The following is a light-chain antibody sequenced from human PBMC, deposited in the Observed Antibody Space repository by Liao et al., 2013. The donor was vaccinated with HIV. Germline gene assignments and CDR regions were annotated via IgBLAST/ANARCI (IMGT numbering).Light chain of an antibody. J-gene: IGLJ2*01. CDR1: NIGSKS. Sequence: SYELTQPPSVSVAPGKTARITCGGNNIGSKSVHWYQQKPGQAPVLVIYYDSDRPSGIPERFSGSNSGNTATLTISGTQAMDEADYYCQARDRSNVEFGGGTKLTVL. V-gene: IGLV3-21*01. CDR3: QARDRSNVE. CDR2: YDS.